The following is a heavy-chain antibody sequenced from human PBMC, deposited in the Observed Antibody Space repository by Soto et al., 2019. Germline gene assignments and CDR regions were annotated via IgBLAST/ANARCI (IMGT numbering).Heavy chain of an antibody. CDR3: ARAKLVYYYDSSGYYRVNWFDP. CDR1: GYTFTSYG. V-gene: IGHV1-18*01. Sequence: ASVKVSCKASGYTFTSYGISWVRQAPGQGLEWMGWISAYNGNTNYAQKLQGRVTMTTDTSTSTAYMELRSLRSDDTAVYYCARAKLVYYYDSSGYYRVNWFDPWGQGTLVTVSS. D-gene: IGHD3-22*01. CDR2: ISAYNGNT. J-gene: IGHJ5*02.